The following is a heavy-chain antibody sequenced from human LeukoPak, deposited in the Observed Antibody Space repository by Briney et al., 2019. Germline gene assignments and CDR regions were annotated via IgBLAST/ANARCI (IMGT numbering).Heavy chain of an antibody. D-gene: IGHD3/OR15-3a*01. CDR3: ARPTWTNYMDV. J-gene: IGHJ6*03. CDR1: GFTLSSSE. V-gene: IGHV3-48*03. CDR2: ISRSGSTI. Sequence: PGGSLRLSCAASGFTLSSSEMNWVRQAPGKGLEWVSYISRSGSTIFYADSEKGRFTISRDNAKNSVSLQMNSLRAEDTAVYFCARPTWTNYMDVWGKGTAVTISS.